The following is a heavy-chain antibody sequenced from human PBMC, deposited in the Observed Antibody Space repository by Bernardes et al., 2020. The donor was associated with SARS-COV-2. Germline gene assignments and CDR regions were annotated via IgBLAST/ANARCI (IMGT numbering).Heavy chain of an antibody. CDR2: INPNSGGT. Sequence: ASVKVSCKASGYTFTGYYMHWVRQAPGQGLEWMGWINPNSGGTNYAQKFQGRVTMTRDTSISTAYMELSRLRSDDTAVYYCARDGHHYLWFGELFSWFDPWGQGTLVTVSS. CDR1: GYTFTGYY. CDR3: ARDGHHYLWFGELFSWFDP. V-gene: IGHV1-2*02. D-gene: IGHD3-10*01. J-gene: IGHJ5*02.